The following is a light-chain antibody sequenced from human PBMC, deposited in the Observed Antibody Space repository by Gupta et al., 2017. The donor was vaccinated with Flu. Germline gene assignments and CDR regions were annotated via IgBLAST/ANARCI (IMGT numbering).Light chain of an antibody. J-gene: IGLJ2*01. CDR2: RDK. Sequence: SFELTQPPSVSVSQGQIVSITCSGDKLGEKYACWYQQKPGQSPVLVIYRDKKRPSGNPVRGSGSNSGNTVTLTISGTQAMDEADYNCQAWDSSFQVVFGGGTKLTVI. CDR1: KLGEKY. CDR3: QAWDSSFQVV. V-gene: IGLV3-1*01.